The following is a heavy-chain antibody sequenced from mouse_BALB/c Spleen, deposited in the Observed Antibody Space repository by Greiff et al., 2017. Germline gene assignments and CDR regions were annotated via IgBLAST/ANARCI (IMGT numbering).Heavy chain of an antibody. Sequence: EVQGVESGGGLVQPGGSLKLSCAASGFTFSSYGMSWVRQTPDKRLELVATINSNGGSTYYPDSVKGRFTISRDNAKNTLYLQMSSLKSEDTAMYYCARDAYYGDYFDYWGQGTTLTVSS. J-gene: IGHJ2*01. CDR1: GFTFSSYG. CDR2: INSNGGST. CDR3: ARDAYYGDYFDY. D-gene: IGHD1-1*01. V-gene: IGHV5-6-3*01.